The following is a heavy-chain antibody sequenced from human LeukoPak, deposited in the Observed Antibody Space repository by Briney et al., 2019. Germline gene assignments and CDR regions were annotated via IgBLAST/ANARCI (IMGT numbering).Heavy chain of an antibody. J-gene: IGHJ4*02. CDR3: ARGEHYYDSSGREFEY. Sequence: ASVKVSCKTSGYTFIDYYMHWVRQAPGQGLEWMGWISPKSGATDYAQKLQGSVTMTWDTSMTTAYMQLSSLRSDDTAVYFCARGEHYYDSSGREFEYWGQGTLVTVSS. D-gene: IGHD3-22*01. CDR2: ISPKSGAT. V-gene: IGHV1-2*02. CDR1: GYTFIDYY.